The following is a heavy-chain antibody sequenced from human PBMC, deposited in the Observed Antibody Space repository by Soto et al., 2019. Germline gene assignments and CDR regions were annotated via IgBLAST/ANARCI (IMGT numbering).Heavy chain of an antibody. D-gene: IGHD5-18*01. J-gene: IGHJ4*02. CDR3: AKDGLGAYGYGSYYFDY. V-gene: IGHV3-23*01. Sequence: EVQLLESGGGLVQPGGSLRLSCAASGFTFSSYAMSWVRQAPGKGLEWVSTISGSGGSTYYADSVKGRFTISRDNSKNTLYLQMNSLRAEDTAVYYCAKDGLGAYGYGSYYFDYWGQGTLVTVSS. CDR1: GFTFSSYA. CDR2: ISGSGGST.